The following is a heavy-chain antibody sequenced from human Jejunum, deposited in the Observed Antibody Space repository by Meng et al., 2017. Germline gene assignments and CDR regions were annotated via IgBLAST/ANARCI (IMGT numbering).Heavy chain of an antibody. CDR2: INTNTGNA. CDR1: VTTFSIQP. V-gene: IGHV7-4-1*02. Sequence: VPVVSTRSQLKKPAASRKFSRNASVTTFSIQPLNWVRQAPGQGLEWIGWINTNTGNANYGPDFTGRFVFSLDTSVSTAYLQISSLSAEDTAVYYCARHTGNLGLDYWGQGTLVTVSS. J-gene: IGHJ4*02. CDR3: ARHTGNLGLDY. D-gene: IGHD4-23*01.